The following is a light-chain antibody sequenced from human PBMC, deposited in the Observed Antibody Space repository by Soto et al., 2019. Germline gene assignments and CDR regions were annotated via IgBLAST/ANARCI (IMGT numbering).Light chain of an antibody. CDR3: QQFAGSPAAFT. CDR2: GTS. CDR1: QTVSSAN. J-gene: IGKJ2*01. Sequence: ESLLKQSPGTLSLSPGEGTTLSCRASQTVSSANLHWYQQKPGQAPRLLIYGTSIRATGIPDRFSGTRSGTDFTIYVSRLEPANVAVYYGQQFAGSPAAFTFGQGTKL. V-gene: IGKV3-20*01.